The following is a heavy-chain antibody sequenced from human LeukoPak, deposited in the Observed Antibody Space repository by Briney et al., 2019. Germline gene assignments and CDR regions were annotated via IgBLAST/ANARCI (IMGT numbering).Heavy chain of an antibody. J-gene: IGHJ4*02. CDR1: GFTFSSYA. D-gene: IGHD1-26*01. CDR3: AKDVYSGSYLD. CDR2: ISYDGSNK. Sequence: GGSLRLSCAASGFTFSSYAMHWVRQAPGKGLEWVAVISYDGSNKYYADSVKGRFTISRDNSKNTLYLQMNSLRAEDTAVYYCAKDVYSGSYLDWGQETLVTVSS. V-gene: IGHV3-30-3*01.